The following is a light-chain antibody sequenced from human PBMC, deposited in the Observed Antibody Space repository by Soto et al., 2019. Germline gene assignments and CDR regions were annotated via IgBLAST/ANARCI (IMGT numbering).Light chain of an antibody. J-gene: IGLJ1*01. CDR3: SSYTISNTLPVV. CDR1: RRDVGGYNY. Sequence: ALPQPASVSGSPGQSITISCTGTRRDVGGYNYVSWYQQYPGKSPKLLIYEVTHRPSGVSNRSSGSKSGNTASLTISGLQAEDEADYYCSSYTISNTLPVVFGTGTKVTVL. V-gene: IGLV2-14*01. CDR2: EVT.